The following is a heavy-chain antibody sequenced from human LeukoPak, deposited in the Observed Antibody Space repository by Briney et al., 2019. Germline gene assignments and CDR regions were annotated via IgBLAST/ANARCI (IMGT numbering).Heavy chain of an antibody. J-gene: IGHJ4*02. CDR2: IVPILGIA. CDR1: GGTFSSYA. V-gene: IGHV1-69*04. D-gene: IGHD2-8*01. Sequence: SVKVSCKASGGTFSSYAISWVRQAPGQGLEWMGRIVPILGIANYAQKFQGRVTITADKSTSTAYMELSSLRSEDTAVYYCARLGYCTNGVCRIIDYWGQGTLVTVSS. CDR3: ARLGYCTNGVCRIIDY.